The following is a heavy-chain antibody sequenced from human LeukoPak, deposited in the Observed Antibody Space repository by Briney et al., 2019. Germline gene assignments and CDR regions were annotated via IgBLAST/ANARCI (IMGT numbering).Heavy chain of an antibody. CDR2: IYPGDSDI. D-gene: IGHD3-22*01. V-gene: IGHV5-51*01. J-gene: IGHJ4*02. Sequence: GESLKISCKTSGYTFTNFRIGWVRQMPGKGLEWMAMIYPGDSDIRYSPSFQGQVTVSADKSVSTAYLQWSSLKASDTAMYYCARRGSSGYYYIFDYWGQGALVTVSS. CDR3: ARRGSSGYYYIFDY. CDR1: GYTFTNFR.